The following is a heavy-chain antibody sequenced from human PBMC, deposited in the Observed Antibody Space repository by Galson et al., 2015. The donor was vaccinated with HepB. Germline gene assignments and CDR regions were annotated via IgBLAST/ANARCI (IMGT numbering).Heavy chain of an antibody. V-gene: IGHV3-7*03. D-gene: IGHD3-10*01. CDR1: GFTFSSYW. CDR3: AREGGYYGSGSYYTGYYGMDV. J-gene: IGHJ6*02. Sequence: SLRLSCAASGFTFSSYWMSWVRQAPGKGLEWVANIKQDGSEKYYVDSVKGRFTISRDNAKNSLYLQMNSLRAEDTAVYYCAREGGYYGSGSYYTGYYGMDVWGQGTTVTVSS. CDR2: IKQDGSEK.